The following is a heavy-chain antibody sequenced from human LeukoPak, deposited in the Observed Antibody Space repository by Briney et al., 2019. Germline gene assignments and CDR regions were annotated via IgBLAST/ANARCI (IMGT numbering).Heavy chain of an antibody. CDR1: GGSISSYY. V-gene: IGHV4-59*01. D-gene: IGHD6-13*01. J-gene: IGHJ4*02. Sequence: PSETLSLTCTVSGGSISSYYWSWIRQPPGKGLEWIGYIYYSGSTNYNPSLKSRVTISVDTSKNQFSLKLSSVTAADTAVYYCAREGLGGRRQLARGSFDYWGQGTLVTVSS. CDR3: AREGLGGRRQLARGSFDY. CDR2: IYYSGST.